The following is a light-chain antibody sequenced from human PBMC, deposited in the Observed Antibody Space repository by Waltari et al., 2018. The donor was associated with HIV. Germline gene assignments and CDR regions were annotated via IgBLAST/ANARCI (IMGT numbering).Light chain of an antibody. Sequence: QSALTQPRSVSGSPGQSVTISFTGTKMDVGGYHYVSCYQHHPGKGPKVKIYDVIKRPSGVPDRFSGSKSGNTASLTISGLQAEDEADYYCCSYAGNNTFYVFGTDTKVTVL. CDR1: KMDVGGYHY. CDR3: CSYAGNNTFYV. V-gene: IGLV2-11*01. CDR2: DVI. J-gene: IGLJ1*01.